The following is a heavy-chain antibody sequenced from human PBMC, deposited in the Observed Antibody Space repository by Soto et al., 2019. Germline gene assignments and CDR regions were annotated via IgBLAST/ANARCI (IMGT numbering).Heavy chain of an antibody. V-gene: IGHV4-59*01. CDR1: GGSISSYY. CDR3: ARVNVYSSSWADY. J-gene: IGHJ4*02. Sequence: QVQLQESGPGLVKPSETLSLTCTVSGGSISSYYWSWIRQPPGKGLEWIGYIYYSGSTNYNPSLKSRVPISVDTSKNQSSLKLSSVTAADTAVYYCARVNVYSSSWADYWGQGTLVTVSS. D-gene: IGHD6-13*01. CDR2: IYYSGST.